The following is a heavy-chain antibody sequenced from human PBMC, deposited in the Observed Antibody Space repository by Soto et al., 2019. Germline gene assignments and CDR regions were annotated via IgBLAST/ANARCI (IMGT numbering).Heavy chain of an antibody. V-gene: IGHV4-59*12. CDR2: IYYSGST. D-gene: IGHD3-10*01. CDR3: ARESASGTYRFDS. Sequence: SETLSLTCTVSGGSISSYYWSWIRQPPGKGLEWIGYIYYSGSTNYNPSLKSRVTISVDTSKNQFSLRVNSVTAADTAVYYCARESASGTYRFDSWGQGTLVTVSS. J-gene: IGHJ4*02. CDR1: GGSISSYY.